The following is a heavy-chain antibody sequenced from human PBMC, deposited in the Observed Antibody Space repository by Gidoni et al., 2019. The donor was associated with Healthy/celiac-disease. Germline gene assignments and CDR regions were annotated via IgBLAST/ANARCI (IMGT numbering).Heavy chain of an antibody. Sequence: LRLSCAASGFTFSSYEMNWARQAPGKGLEWVSYISSSGSTIYYADSVKGRFTNSRDNAKNSLYLQMNSLRAEDTAVYYCARENGYSSGWYSSYPTYYYYGMDVWGQGTTVTVSS. CDR3: ARENGYSSGWYSSYPTYYYYGMDV. V-gene: IGHV3-48*03. CDR1: GFTFSSYE. CDR2: ISSSGSTI. D-gene: IGHD6-19*01. J-gene: IGHJ6*02.